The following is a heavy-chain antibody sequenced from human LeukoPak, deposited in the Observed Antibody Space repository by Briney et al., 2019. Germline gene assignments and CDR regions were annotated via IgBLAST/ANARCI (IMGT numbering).Heavy chain of an antibody. D-gene: IGHD6-13*01. CDR1: GGSFSGYY. J-gene: IGHJ5*02. CDR2: INHSGST. V-gene: IGHV4-34*01. Sequence: SETLSLTCAVYGGSFSGYYWSWIRQPPGKGLEWIGEINHSGSTNYNPSLKSRVTISVDTSKNQFPLKLSSVTAADTAVYYCARRIAAAGTSPWFDPWGQGTLVTVSS. CDR3: ARRIAAAGTSPWFDP.